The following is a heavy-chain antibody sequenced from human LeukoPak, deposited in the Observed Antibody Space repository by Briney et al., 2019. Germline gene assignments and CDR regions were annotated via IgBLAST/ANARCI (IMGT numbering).Heavy chain of an antibody. Sequence: GASAKVSCKPSGYTFTGYYIQWVRQAPGQGLEWMGWINPQSGGTNYAQKFQGRVTMTRDTSISTAYMELSRLRSDDTAVYYCARDFYDILTGYHPFDYWGQGTLVTVSS. V-gene: IGHV1-2*02. J-gene: IGHJ4*02. CDR1: GYTFTGYY. D-gene: IGHD3-9*01. CDR2: INPQSGGT. CDR3: ARDFYDILTGYHPFDY.